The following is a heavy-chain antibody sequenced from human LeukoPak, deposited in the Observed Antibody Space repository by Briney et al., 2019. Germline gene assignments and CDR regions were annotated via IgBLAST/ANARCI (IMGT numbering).Heavy chain of an antibody. CDR3: AWGAGSYRYHY. Sequence: SETLSLTCAVYGGSFSGYYWSWIRQPPGKGLEWIGEINHSGSTNYNPSLKSRVTISVDTSKNQFSLKLSSVTAADTAVYFCAWGAGSYRYHYWGQGTLVTVSS. CDR1: GGSFSGYY. D-gene: IGHD3-10*01. V-gene: IGHV4-34*01. CDR2: INHSGST. J-gene: IGHJ4*02.